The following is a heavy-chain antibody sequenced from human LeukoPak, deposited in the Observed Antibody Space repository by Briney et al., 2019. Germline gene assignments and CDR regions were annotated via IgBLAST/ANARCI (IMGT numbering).Heavy chain of an antibody. D-gene: IGHD3-22*01. CDR1: GFTFSRSA. V-gene: IGHV3-23*01. CDR2: ISGSGGDT. CDR3: AKAPYYYDSPYYFDY. Sequence: PGGSLRLSCVGSGFTFSRSAMSWVRLAPGKGLEWVSGISGSGGDTYYTDSVKGRFTISRDNSKNTLYLQMNSLRAEDTAVYYCAKAPYYYDSPYYFDYWGQGTLVTVSS. J-gene: IGHJ4*02.